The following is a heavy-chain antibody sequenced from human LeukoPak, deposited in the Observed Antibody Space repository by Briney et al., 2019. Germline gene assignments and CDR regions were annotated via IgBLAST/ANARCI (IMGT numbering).Heavy chain of an antibody. V-gene: IGHV3-7*01. J-gene: IGHJ6*02. CDR3: ARGPEYYDFWSGYYYYYYGMDV. CDR1: GFTFSSYG. CDR2: IKQDGSGR. D-gene: IGHD3-3*01. Sequence: GGSLRLSCAASGFTFSSYGMSWVRQAPGKGLEGVANIKQDGSGRYYVDSVKGRFTISRDNAKNSLYLQMNSLRAEDTAVYYCARGPEYYDFWSGYYYYYYGMDVWGQGTTVTVSS.